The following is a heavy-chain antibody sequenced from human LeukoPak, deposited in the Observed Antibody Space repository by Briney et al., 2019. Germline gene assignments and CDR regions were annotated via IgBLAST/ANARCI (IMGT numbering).Heavy chain of an antibody. CDR1: GFTFSDYY. D-gene: IGHD3-22*01. Sequence: GGSLRLSCAASGFTFSDYYMSWIRQAPGKGLEWVSYISSSGSTIYYADSVKGRFTISRDNAKNSLYLQMNSLRAEDTAVYYCARMREDGYYDAFDIWGQGTMVTVSS. V-gene: IGHV3-11*04. CDR3: ARMREDGYYDAFDI. J-gene: IGHJ3*02. CDR2: ISSSGSTI.